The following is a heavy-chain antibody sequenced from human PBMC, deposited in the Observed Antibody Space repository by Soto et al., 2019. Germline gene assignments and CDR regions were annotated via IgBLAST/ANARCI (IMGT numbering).Heavy chain of an antibody. J-gene: IGHJ6*02. CDR2: IYHSGST. CDR3: ARASGHIAAAGSYYYYGMDV. CDR1: GGSISSGGYS. V-gene: IGHV4-30-2*01. D-gene: IGHD6-13*01. Sequence: PSETLSLTCAVSGGSISSGGYSWSWIRQPPGKGLEWIGYIYHSGSTYYNPSLKSRVTISVDRSKNQFSLKLSSVTAADTAVYYCARASGHIAAAGSYYYYGMDVWGQGTTVTVSS.